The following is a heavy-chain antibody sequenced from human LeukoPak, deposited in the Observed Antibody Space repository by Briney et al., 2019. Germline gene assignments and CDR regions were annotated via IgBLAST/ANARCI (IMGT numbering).Heavy chain of an antibody. CDR1: GFTFSSYS. Sequence: GGSLRLSCAASGFTFSSYSMNWVRQAPGKGLEWVSYISSSSYYIYYADSVKGRFTISRDNAKNSLYLQMNSLRVEDTAVYFCARYVVPPSLDYWGQGTLVTVSS. CDR2: ISSSSYYI. CDR3: ARYVVPPSLDY. J-gene: IGHJ4*02. D-gene: IGHD4-23*01. V-gene: IGHV3-21*01.